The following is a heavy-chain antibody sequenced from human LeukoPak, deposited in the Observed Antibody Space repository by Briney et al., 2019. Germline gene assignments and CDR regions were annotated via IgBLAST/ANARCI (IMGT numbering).Heavy chain of an antibody. CDR3: ARHYYAFNWFDP. CDR2: IYYSGST. CDR1: GGSISSYY. Sequence: SETLSLTCTVSGGSISSYYWSWTRQPPGKGLEWIGYIYYSGSTNYNPSLKSRVTISVDTSKNQFSLKLSSVTAADTAVYYCARHYYAFNWFDPWGQGTLVTVSS. J-gene: IGHJ5*02. D-gene: IGHD3-22*01. V-gene: IGHV4-59*08.